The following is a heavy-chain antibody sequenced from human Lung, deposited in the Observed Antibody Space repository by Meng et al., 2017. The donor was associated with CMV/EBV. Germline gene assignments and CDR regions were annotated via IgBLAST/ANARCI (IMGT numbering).Heavy chain of an antibody. J-gene: IGHJ5*02. D-gene: IGHD2-2*02. CDR3: ASGGYCSSTSCYRGWFDP. CDR1: GYTFTGYY. Sequence: ASVKVSXKASGYTFTGYYMHWVRQAPGQGLEWMGWINPNSGGTNYAQKFQGRVTMTRDTSISTAYMELSRLRSDDTAVYYCASGGYCSSTSCYRGWFDPWGKGALVTVSS. CDR2: INPNSGGT. V-gene: IGHV1-2*02.